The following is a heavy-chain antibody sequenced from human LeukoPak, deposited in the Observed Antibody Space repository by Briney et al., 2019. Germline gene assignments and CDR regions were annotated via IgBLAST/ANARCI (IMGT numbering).Heavy chain of an antibody. D-gene: IGHD5-18*01. CDR2: IYTSGST. V-gene: IGHV4-61*02. CDR3: ARDGGYSYGYVDFDY. Sequence: PSQTLSLTCTVSGGSISSGSYYWSWIRQPAGKRLEWIGRIYTSGSTNYNPSLKSRVTISVDTSKNQFSLKLSSVTAADTAVYYCARDGGYSYGYVDFDYWGQGTLVTVSS. CDR1: GGSISSGSYY. J-gene: IGHJ4*02.